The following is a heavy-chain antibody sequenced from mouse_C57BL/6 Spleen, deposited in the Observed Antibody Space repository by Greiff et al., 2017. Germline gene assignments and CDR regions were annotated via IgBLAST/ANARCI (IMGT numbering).Heavy chain of an antibody. J-gene: IGHJ2*01. CDR1: GFTFSDYY. Sequence: EVKLMESEGGLVQPGSSMKLSCTASGFTFSDYYMAWVRQVPEKGLEWVANINYDGSSTYYLDSLKSRFIISIDNAKNILYLQMSSLKSEDTATYYCAREDSNYPFDYWGQGTTLTVSS. CDR2: INYDGSST. D-gene: IGHD2-5*01. V-gene: IGHV5-16*01. CDR3: AREDSNYPFDY.